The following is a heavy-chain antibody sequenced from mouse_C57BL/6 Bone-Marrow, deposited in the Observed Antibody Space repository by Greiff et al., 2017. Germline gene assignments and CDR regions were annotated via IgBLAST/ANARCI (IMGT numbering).Heavy chain of an antibody. V-gene: IGHV14-3*01. J-gene: IGHJ4*01. CDR1: GFNIKNTY. CDR2: IDPANGNT. D-gene: IGHD1-1*01. Sequence: EVMLVESVAELVRPGASVKLSCTASGFNIKNTYMHWVKQRPEQGLEWIGRIDPANGNTKYAPKFQGKATITADTSSNTAYLQLSSLTSEDTAIYYCSYYYGSSSLYAMDYWGQGTSVTVSS. CDR3: SYYYGSSSLYAMDY.